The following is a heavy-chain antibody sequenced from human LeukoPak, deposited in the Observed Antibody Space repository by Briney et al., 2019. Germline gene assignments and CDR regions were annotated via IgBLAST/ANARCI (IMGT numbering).Heavy chain of an antibody. D-gene: IGHD6-13*01. V-gene: IGHV1-2*02. Sequence: ASLKVSCKASGYTFTGYYMHWVRQAPGQGLEWMGLINPNSGGTNYAQKFQGRVTMTRDTSISTAYMELSRLRSDDTAVYYCARDSWYSRALDWGQGTLVTVSS. CDR3: ARDSWYSRALD. J-gene: IGHJ4*02. CDR1: GYTFTGYY. CDR2: INPNSGGT.